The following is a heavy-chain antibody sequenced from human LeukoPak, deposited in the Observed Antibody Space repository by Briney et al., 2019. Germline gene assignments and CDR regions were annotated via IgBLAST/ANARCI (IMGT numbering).Heavy chain of an antibody. J-gene: IGHJ4*02. D-gene: IGHD6-6*01. CDR2: INSDGSST. Sequence: AGGSLRLSCAASGFTFSNYWMHWVRQVSGKGLVWVSRINSDGSSTSYADSVKGRFTISRDNAKNTLYLQMNSLRAEDTAVYYCAKVLYESIAQVNYYFDYWGQGTLVTVSS. CDR3: AKVLYESIAQVNYYFDY. CDR1: GFTFSNYW. V-gene: IGHV3-74*01.